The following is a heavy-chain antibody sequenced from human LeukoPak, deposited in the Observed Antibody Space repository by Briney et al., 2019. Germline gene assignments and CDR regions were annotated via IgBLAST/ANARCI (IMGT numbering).Heavy chain of an antibody. CDR2: ISGSGGST. V-gene: IGHV3-23*01. D-gene: IGHD3-10*01. CDR3: AKDSGWFGELMAYYYYGMDV. CDR1: GFTFSSYA. J-gene: IGHJ6*02. Sequence: GGSLRLSCAAAGFTFSSYAVSWVRQAPGKGLEWVSAISGSGGSTYYADSVKGRFTISRDNSKNTLYLQMNSLRAEDTAVYYCAKDSGWFGELMAYYYYGMDVWGQGTTVTVSS.